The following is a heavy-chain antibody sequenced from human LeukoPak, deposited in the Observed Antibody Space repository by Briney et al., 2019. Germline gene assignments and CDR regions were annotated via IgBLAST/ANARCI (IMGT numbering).Heavy chain of an antibody. CDR3: AREIDRDDYNRFFDY. CDR2: INAGNGNT. V-gene: IGHV1-3*01. Sequence: ASVKVSCKASGYSFSTYTMNWVRQAPGQRLEWMGWINAGNGNTKYSQKFQGRVTITRGTSASTAYMEMRSLRSEDTAVYYCAREIDRDDYNRFFDYWGQGTLVTVSS. CDR1: GYSFSTYT. D-gene: IGHD5-24*01. J-gene: IGHJ4*02.